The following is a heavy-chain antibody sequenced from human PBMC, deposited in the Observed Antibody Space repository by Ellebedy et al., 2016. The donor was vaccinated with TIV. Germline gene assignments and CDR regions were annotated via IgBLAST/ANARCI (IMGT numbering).Heavy chain of an antibody. J-gene: IGHJ5*02. V-gene: IGHV3-66*01. Sequence: GGSLRLSCAASGFTVSSHFMNWVRQTPGQGLEWVAVIYTGGGTNYTHSVEGRFTISRDNAKNSLYLQMNSLRDEDTAVYYCARATAVLLFSWGQGTLVTVSS. D-gene: IGHD3-10*01. CDR2: IYTGGGT. CDR3: ARATAVLLFS. CDR1: GFTVSSHF.